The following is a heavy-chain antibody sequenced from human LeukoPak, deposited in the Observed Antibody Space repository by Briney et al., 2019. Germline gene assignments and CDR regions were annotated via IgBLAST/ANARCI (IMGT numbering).Heavy chain of an antibody. CDR2: ITASVAAP. CDR3: AKIVREFYTISSYFDN. J-gene: IGHJ4*02. CDR1: GFTFSGYD. D-gene: IGHD2/OR15-2a*01. V-gene: IGHV3-23*01. Sequence: GGSLRLSCAASGFTFSGYDMNWVRQAPGKGLEGGSGITASVAAPSYPASFKGRFTLSRAHSTNTLYLQMNSLRPDDMAVYYCAKIVREFYTISSYFDNWGQGTLVTVSS.